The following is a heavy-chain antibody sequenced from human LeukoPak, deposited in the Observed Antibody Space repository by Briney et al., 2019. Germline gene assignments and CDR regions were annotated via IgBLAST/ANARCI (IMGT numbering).Heavy chain of an antibody. CDR3: ARDSTTTVGWFDP. CDR2: IYHSGST. D-gene: IGHD4-23*01. CDR1: GGSISSGGYS. J-gene: IGHJ5*02. Sequence: SETLSLTCAVSGGSISSGGYSWSWIRQPPGKGLEWIGYIYHSGSTYYNPFLKSRVTISVDRSKNQFSLKLSSVTAADTAVYYCARDSTTTVGWFDPWGQGTLVTVSS. V-gene: IGHV4-30-2*01.